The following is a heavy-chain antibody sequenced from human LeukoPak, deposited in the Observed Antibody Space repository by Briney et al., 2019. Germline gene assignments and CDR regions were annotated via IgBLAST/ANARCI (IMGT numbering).Heavy chain of an antibody. CDR2: IIPIFGTA. Sequence: SVKVSCKASGGTFSSYAISWVRQAPGQGLEWMGGIIPIFGTANYAQKFQGRVTITADESTSTAYIELSSLRSEDTAVYYCARAAPSEALGMDVWGQGTTVTVSS. CDR3: ARAAPSEALGMDV. J-gene: IGHJ6*02. V-gene: IGHV1-69*13. CDR1: GGTFSSYA.